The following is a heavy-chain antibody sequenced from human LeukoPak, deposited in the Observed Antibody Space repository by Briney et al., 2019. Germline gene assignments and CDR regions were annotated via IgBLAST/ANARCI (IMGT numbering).Heavy chain of an antibody. D-gene: IGHD3-3*01. CDR1: GGSISSYY. J-gene: IGHJ5*02. CDR3: ARLYFGAYNWFDP. V-gene: IGHV4-59*08. Sequence: SETLSLTCTVSGGSISSYYWGWIRQPPGKGLEWIGYIYYSGSTNYNPSLKSRVTISVDTSKNQFSLKLSSVTAADTAVYYCARLYFGAYNWFDPWGQGTLVTVSS. CDR2: IYYSGST.